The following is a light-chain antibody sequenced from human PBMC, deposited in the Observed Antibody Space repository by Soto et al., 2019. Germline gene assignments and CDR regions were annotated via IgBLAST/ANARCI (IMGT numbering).Light chain of an antibody. CDR1: TSNIGSKT. CDR3: AAWDDSLTGDGSLTGCV. V-gene: IGLV1-44*01. CDR2: SDD. Sequence: QSVLNQAPSVSGTPGQRVTISCSGSTSNIGSKTVNWYQQLPGTAPRLLIYSDDQRPSGVPDRFSGSKSGTSASLAISGLQSEDEADYYCAAWDDSLTGDGSLTGCVFGSGTKVTVL. J-gene: IGLJ1*01.